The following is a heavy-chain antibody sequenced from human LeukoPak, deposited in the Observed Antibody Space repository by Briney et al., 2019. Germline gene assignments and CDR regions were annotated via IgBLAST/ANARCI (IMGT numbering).Heavy chain of an antibody. CDR1: GYTFTSYG. J-gene: IGHJ4*02. CDR3: ARDVKGDYDSSGYYVFPLDY. V-gene: IGHV1-18*01. Sequence: ASVKVSCKASGYTFTSYGISWVRQAPGQGLEWMGWISAYNGNTNYAQKLQGRVTMTTDTSTSTVYMELSSLRSEDTAVYYCARDVKGDYDSSGYYVFPLDYWGQGTLVTVSS. CDR2: ISAYNGNT. D-gene: IGHD3-22*01.